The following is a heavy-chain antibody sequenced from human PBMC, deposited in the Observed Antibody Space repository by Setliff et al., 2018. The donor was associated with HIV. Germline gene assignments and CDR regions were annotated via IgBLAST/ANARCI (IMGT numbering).Heavy chain of an antibody. D-gene: IGHD3-22*01. J-gene: IGHJ5*02. CDR2: IIPILGVA. V-gene: IGHV1-69*02. CDR3: ARVEDYYDSSSYQLADWFDP. CDR1: RSTFNSHT. Sequence: ASVKVSCKASRSTFNSHTINWVRQAPGQGLDWMGRIIPILGVANYAQRFQGRVTITADESTSTAYMELSSLRSEDTAVYYCARVEDYYDSSSYQLADWFDPWGQGTLVTVSS.